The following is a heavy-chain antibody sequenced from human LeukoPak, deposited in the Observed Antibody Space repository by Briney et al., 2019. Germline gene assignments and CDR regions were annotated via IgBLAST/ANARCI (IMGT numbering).Heavy chain of an antibody. CDR2: INHSGST. V-gene: IGHV4-34*01. CDR1: GGSFSGHY. J-gene: IGHJ6*02. Sequence: SETLSLTCAVYGGSFSGHYWSWIRQPPGKGLEWIGEINHSGSTNYNPSLKSRVTISVDTSKNQFSLKLSSVTAADTAVYYCARTTRLGYCSSTSCPRYYYYGMDVWGQGTTVTVSS. CDR3: ARTTRLGYCSSTSCPRYYYYGMDV. D-gene: IGHD2-2*01.